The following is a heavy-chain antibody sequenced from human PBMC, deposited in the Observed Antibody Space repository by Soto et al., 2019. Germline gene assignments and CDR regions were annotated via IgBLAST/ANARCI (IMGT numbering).Heavy chain of an antibody. J-gene: IGHJ6*02. Sequence: QTGGSLRLSCAASGFTFSSYEMNWVRQAPGKGLEWVSYISSSGSTIYYADSVKGRFTISRDNAKNSLYLQMNSLRAEDTAVYYCARDPRGYSYGLGGMDVWGQGTTVTVSS. CDR2: ISSSGSTI. CDR1: GFTFSSYE. CDR3: ARDPRGYSYGLGGMDV. D-gene: IGHD5-18*01. V-gene: IGHV3-48*03.